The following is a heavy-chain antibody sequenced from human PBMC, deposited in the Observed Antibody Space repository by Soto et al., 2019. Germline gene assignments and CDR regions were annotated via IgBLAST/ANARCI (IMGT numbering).Heavy chain of an antibody. CDR2: ILYDGSNK. Sequence: GSLRLSCAASGXTFSSYGMHWVRQAPGKGLEWVAVILYDGSNKYYADSVKGLFTISIDNSKNTLYLQMNSLRAEDKAVYYCATSAAIVGVLDYWGQGTLGTVSS. CDR3: ATSAAIVGVLDY. J-gene: IGHJ4*02. V-gene: IGHV3-33*01. D-gene: IGHD2-2*01. CDR1: GXTFSSYG.